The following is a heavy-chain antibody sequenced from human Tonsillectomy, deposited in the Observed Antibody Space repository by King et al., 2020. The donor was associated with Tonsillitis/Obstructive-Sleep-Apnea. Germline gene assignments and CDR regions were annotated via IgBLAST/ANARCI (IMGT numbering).Heavy chain of an antibody. CDR1: GFTFSDYY. CDR2: ISSSSSYT. CDR3: ARGGRYDYIWGSPDY. J-gene: IGHJ4*02. D-gene: IGHD3-16*01. Sequence: VQLVESGGGLVKPGGSLRLACAASGFTFSDYYMSLIRQAPGKGLEWVSYISSSSSYTNYSDSVKGRFTISRDNAKNSLYLQMNSLRAEDTTVYYCARGGRYDYIWGSPDYWGQGTLVTVSS. V-gene: IGHV3-11*05.